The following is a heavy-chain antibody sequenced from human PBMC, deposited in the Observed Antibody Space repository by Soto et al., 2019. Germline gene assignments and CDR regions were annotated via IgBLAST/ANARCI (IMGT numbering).Heavy chain of an antibody. CDR2: ISYDGSNK. Sequence: GGSLRLSCAASGFTFSSYGMHWVRQAPGKGLEWVAVISYDGSNKYYADSVKGRFTISRDNSKNTLYLQMNSLRAEDTAVYYCAKSRITIFGVVIISPPWYYYGMDVWGQGTTVTVSS. J-gene: IGHJ6*02. CDR1: GFTFSSYG. V-gene: IGHV3-30*18. CDR3: AKSRITIFGVVIISPPWYYYGMDV. D-gene: IGHD3-3*01.